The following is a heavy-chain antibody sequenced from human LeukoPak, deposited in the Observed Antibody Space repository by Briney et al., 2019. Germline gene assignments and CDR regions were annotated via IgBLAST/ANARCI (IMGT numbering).Heavy chain of an antibody. J-gene: IGHJ6*02. Sequence: EGSVTVSCKASGYTFTGYYMHWVRQAPGQGLEWMGRINPNSGGTNYAQKFQGRVTITADESTSTAYKELSSLRSEDTAVYYCARESGITPYYGMDVWGQGTTVTVSS. CDR2: INPNSGGT. D-gene: IGHD1-14*01. V-gene: IGHV1-2*06. CDR3: ARESGITPYYGMDV. CDR1: GYTFTGYY.